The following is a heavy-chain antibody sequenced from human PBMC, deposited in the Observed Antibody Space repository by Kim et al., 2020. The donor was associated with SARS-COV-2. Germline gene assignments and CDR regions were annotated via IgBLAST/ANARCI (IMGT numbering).Heavy chain of an antibody. D-gene: IGHD6-13*01. V-gene: IGHV3-64D*09. J-gene: IGHJ6*02. CDR2: ISTNGGST. CDR3: VIVMYSSSWFYGMDV. CDR1: GITFSSYA. Sequence: GGSLRLSCSASGITFSSYAMHWVRQAPGKGLEYVSDISTNGGSTYYADSVKGRFTISRDNSKNTLYLQMSSLRPEDTAVYFCVIVMYSSSWFYGMDVWGQGTTVTVSS.